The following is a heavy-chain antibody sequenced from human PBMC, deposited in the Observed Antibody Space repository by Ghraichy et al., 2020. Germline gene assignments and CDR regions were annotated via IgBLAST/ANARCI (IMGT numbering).Heavy chain of an antibody. CDR1: GFSLSTSGVG. CDR3: AHRQEGGYYVWFDP. Sequence: SGPTLVKPTQTLTLTCTFSGFSLSTSGVGVGWIRQPPGKALEWLALIYWNDDKRYSPSLKSRLTITKDTSKNQVVLTMTNMDPVDTATYYCAHRQEGGYYVWFDPWGQGTLVTVSS. J-gene: IGHJ5*02. V-gene: IGHV2-5*01. CDR2: IYWNDDK. D-gene: IGHD3-3*01.